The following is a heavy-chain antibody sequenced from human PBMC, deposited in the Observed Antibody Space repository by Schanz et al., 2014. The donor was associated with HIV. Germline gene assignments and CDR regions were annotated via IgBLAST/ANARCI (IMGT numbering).Heavy chain of an antibody. V-gene: IGHV3-30*18. D-gene: IGHD3-22*01. Sequence: VQVVESGGGVVQPGRSLRLSCVASGFNFNSYGMHWVRQAPGKGLEWVAVISYDGTKKSYADSVKGRFTISRDNSKNTLYLQMKSLRPEDTAVYYCAKDRNHYDSRYRGKGNYYYYYGMDVWGQGTTVTVSS. CDR2: ISYDGTKK. J-gene: IGHJ6*02. CDR1: GFNFNSYG. CDR3: AKDRNHYDSRYRGKGNYYYYYGMDV.